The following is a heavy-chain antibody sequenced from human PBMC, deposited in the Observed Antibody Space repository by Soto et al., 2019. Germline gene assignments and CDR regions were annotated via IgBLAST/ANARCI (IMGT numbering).Heavy chain of an antibody. CDR1: GYTLTELS. Sequence: ASVKVSCKVSGYTLTELSMHWVRQAPGKGLEWMGGFDPEDGETIYAQKFQGRVTMTEDTSTDTAYMELSSLRSEDTAVYYCATAAAGSMWFDEWGQGTLVTVSS. D-gene: IGHD6-13*01. V-gene: IGHV1-24*01. CDR2: FDPEDGET. CDR3: ATAAAGSMWFDE. J-gene: IGHJ4*02.